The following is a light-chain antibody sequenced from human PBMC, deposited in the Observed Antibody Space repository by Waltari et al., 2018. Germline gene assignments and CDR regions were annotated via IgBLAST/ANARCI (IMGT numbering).Light chain of an antibody. CDR3: QQSYTTPYT. V-gene: IGKV1-39*01. Sequence: DIQMTQSPSCLSGSVGGRVTITCRASQLVDNFLNWYQQKPGQAPSLLIYAASSLQSGVPSRFSGRGSGTDFTLTISSLQPEDFATYYCQQSYTTPYTFGQGTRLDIK. J-gene: IGKJ2*01. CDR1: QLVDNF. CDR2: AAS.